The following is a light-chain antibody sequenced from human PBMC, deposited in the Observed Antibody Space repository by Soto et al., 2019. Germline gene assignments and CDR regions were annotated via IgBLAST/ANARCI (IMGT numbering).Light chain of an antibody. CDR2: NNN. J-gene: IGLJ3*02. CDR1: RSNIGNNA. V-gene: IGLV1-44*01. Sequence: QSVRTQPPSASGTPGQRVTISCSGSRSNIGNNAVSWYQQLPGTAPKLLIYNNNQRPSGVPDRFSGSKSGTSASLAISGLQSEDEADYYCAAWDDSLNARRVFGGGTKLTVL. CDR3: AAWDDSLNARRV.